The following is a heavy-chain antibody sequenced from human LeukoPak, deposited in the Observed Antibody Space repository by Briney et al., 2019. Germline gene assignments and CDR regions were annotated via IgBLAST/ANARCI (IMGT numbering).Heavy chain of an antibody. J-gene: IGHJ4*02. CDR1: GFTFDDYA. CDR3: AKFSRALASGSYYGYFDD. CDR2: INWNSVSA. V-gene: IGHV3-9*01. Sequence: GGSLRLPCVASGFTFDDYAMHWVRQAPGKGLEWVAGINWNSVSAVYADSLKGRLTISRDNSKNSLYLQMNSLSTEDTALYYCAKFSRALASGSYYGYFDDWGQGTLVTVSS. D-gene: IGHD3-10*01.